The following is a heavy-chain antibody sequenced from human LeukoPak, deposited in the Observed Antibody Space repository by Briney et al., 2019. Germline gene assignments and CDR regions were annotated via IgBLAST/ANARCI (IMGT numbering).Heavy chain of an antibody. CDR3: ARDPLVYM. Sequence: PGGSLRLSCAASGFTFDDFAMHWVRQPPGKGPEWVSRINKDGSITNFADSVKGRFTISRDNAKNTVYLQMNSLRVEDTAVYYCARDPLVYMWGRGSLVTVSS. CDR1: GFTFDDFA. J-gene: IGHJ4*02. CDR2: INKDGSIT. V-gene: IGHV3-74*01. D-gene: IGHD2-2*02.